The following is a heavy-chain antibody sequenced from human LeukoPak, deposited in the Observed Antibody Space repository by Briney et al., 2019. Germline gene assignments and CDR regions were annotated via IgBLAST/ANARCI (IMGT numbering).Heavy chain of an antibody. D-gene: IGHD3-10*01. CDR2: FDPEDGET. CDR1: GYTLTELS. Sequence: ASVKASCKVSGYTLTELSMHWVRPAPGKGLEWMGGFDPEDGETIYAQKFQGRVTMTEDTSTDTAYMELSSLRSEDTAVYYCATEHYGSGVPMVDYWGQGTLVTVSS. V-gene: IGHV1-24*01. CDR3: ATEHYGSGVPMVDY. J-gene: IGHJ4*02.